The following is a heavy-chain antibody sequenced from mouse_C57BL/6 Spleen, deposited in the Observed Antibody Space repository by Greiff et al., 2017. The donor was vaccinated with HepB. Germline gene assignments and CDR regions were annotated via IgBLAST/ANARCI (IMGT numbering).Heavy chain of an antibody. D-gene: IGHD2-4*01. J-gene: IGHJ3*01. CDR1: GFSLTSYG. CDR2: IWSGGST. CDR3: AREGVYYDYDAWFAY. V-gene: IGHV2-2*01. Sequence: VKLQESGPGLVQPSQSLSITCTVSGFSLTSYGVHWVRQSPGKGLEWLGVIWSGGSTDYNAAFISRLSISKDNSKSQVFFKMNSLQADDTAIYYCAREGVYYDYDAWFAYWGQGTLVTVSA.